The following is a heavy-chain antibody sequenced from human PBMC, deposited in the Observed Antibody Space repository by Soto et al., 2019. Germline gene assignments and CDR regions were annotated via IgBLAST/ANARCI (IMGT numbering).Heavy chain of an antibody. CDR2: IYSGGST. CDR3: ASLVG. CDR1: GFTVSSNY. Sequence: PGGSLRLSCAASGFTVSSNYMSWVRQAPGKGLEWVSVIYSGGSTYYADSVKGRFTISRDNSKNQFSLKLSSVTAADTAVYYCASLVGWSQGTLVTVSS. J-gene: IGHJ4*02. V-gene: IGHV3-53*01.